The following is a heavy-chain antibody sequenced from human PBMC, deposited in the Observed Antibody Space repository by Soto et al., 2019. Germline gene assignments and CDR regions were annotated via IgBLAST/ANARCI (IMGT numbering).Heavy chain of an antibody. CDR3: ARGYGDYVFDY. J-gene: IGHJ4*02. CDR1: GGSISSYY. V-gene: IGHV4-59*01. D-gene: IGHD4-17*01. CDR2: TYYSGST. Sequence: QVQLQESGPGLVKPSETLSLTCTVSGGSISSYYWSWIRQPPGKGLEWIGYTYYSGSTNYNPSLKSRVTGSVDTSKNQFSLKLSSVTAADTAVYYCARGYGDYVFDYWGQGTLVTVSS.